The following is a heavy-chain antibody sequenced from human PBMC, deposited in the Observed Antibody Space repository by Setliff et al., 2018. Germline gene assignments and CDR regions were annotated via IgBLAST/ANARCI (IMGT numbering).Heavy chain of an antibody. D-gene: IGHD1-1*01. CDR3: VREGYSEYFQD. J-gene: IGHJ1*01. Sequence: SETLSLTCNVSGDSVSSHYWDWIRQPPGKGLEWIGFISYSGITTYNVSLKSRVSISVDTFKNQLSLTLSSVTAADTAVYYCVREGYSEYFQDWGRGTLVTVSS. CDR2: ISYSGIT. CDR1: GDSVSSHY. V-gene: IGHV4-59*02.